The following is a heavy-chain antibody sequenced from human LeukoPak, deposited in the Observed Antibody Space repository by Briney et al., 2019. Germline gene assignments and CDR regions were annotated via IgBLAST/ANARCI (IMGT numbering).Heavy chain of an antibody. CDR1: GFTFSGDG. V-gene: IGHV3-30*02. D-gene: IGHD3-9*01. Sequence: PGGSLRLSCAASGFTFSGDGMHWVRQAPGKGLEWVASIHYDGSNEHYADSVKGRFTSSRDNSKNTLYLQMNSLRPEDTAVYYCVKDPSDTDDYWGQGTLVTVSS. CDR3: VKDPSDTDDY. J-gene: IGHJ4*02. CDR2: IHYDGSNE.